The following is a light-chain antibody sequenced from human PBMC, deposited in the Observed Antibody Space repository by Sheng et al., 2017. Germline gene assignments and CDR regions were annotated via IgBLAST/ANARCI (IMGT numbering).Light chain of an antibody. V-gene: IGKV1-8*01. CDR1: QGISSY. CDR2: AAS. Sequence: AIRMTQSPSSFSASTGDRVTITCRASQGISSYLAWYQQKPGKAPKLLIYAASTLQSGVPSRFSGSGSGTDFTLTISCLQSEDFATYYCQQYYQVQGITFGQGTRLEIK. J-gene: IGKJ5*01. CDR3: QQYYQVQGIT.